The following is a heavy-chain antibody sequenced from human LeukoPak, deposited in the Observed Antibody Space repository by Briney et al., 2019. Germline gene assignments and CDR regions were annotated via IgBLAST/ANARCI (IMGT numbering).Heavy chain of an antibody. CDR3: ARSGGVRGHYFDY. V-gene: IGHV4-30-4*08. D-gene: IGHD3-10*01. CDR2: IHYSGST. CDR1: GGSISSGDYY. Sequence: SETLSLTCTVSGGSISSGDYYWSWIRQPPGQGLEWIGYIHYSGSTYYNPSLNSRVTISVDTSKNQVSLKLSSVTAADTAVYYCARSGGVRGHYFDYWGQGTLVTVSS. J-gene: IGHJ4*02.